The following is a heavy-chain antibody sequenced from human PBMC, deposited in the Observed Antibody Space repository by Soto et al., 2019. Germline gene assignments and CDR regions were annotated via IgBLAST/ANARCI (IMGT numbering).Heavy chain of an antibody. CDR3: VRVGVGIGNHFDS. J-gene: IGHJ4*02. D-gene: IGHD1-26*01. V-gene: IGHV4-59*12. Sequence: SETLSLTCSVSNGSISGFYWTWIRQPPGKILEWIGYIHYGGRTDYNPSLTSRATMSVDTSKNQFSLNLKSITAADTAVYYCVRVGVGIGNHFDSWGRGTLVTASP. CDR2: IHYGGRT. CDR1: NGSISGFY.